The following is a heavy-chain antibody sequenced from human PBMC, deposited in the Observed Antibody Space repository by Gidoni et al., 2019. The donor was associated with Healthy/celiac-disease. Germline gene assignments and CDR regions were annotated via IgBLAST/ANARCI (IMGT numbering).Heavy chain of an antibody. CDR2: ISGSGGST. V-gene: IGHV3-23*01. J-gene: IGHJ4*02. CDR3: AGSLRLPYYFDY. Sequence: EVQLLESGGGLVQPGGSLRLSCAASGFPFSSYAMSWVRQAPGKGLEWVSAISGSGGSTYYADSVKGRFTISRDNSKNTLYLQMNSLRAEDTAVYYCAGSLRLPYYFDYWGQGTLVTVSS. CDR1: GFPFSSYA.